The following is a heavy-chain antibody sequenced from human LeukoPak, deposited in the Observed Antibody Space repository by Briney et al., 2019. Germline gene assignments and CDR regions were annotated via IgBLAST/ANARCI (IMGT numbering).Heavy chain of an antibody. CDR1: GFTFSSYE. Sequence: GGSLRLSCAASGFTFSSYEMNWVRQAPGKGLEWVSYIPNSGTTTYYADSVKGRFTISRDNAKNSLYLQMNSLRAEDTALYYFATAYYYGSGSYYPIEYWGEGKLVTVSS. V-gene: IGHV3-48*03. CDR3: ATAYYYGSGSYYPIEY. D-gene: IGHD3-10*01. CDR2: IPNSGTTT. J-gene: IGHJ1*01.